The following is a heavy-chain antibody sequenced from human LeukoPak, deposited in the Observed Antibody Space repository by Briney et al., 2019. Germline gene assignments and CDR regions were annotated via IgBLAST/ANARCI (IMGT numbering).Heavy chain of an antibody. V-gene: IGHV3-21*01. J-gene: IGHJ6*03. Sequence: GGSLRLSCAASGFTFSSYSMNWVRQAPGKGLEWVSSISSSGSYIYYADSVKGRFTISRDNAKNSLYLQMNSLRAEDTAVYYCARDYGDYSRYYYYYYTDVWGKGTTVTVSS. D-gene: IGHD4-17*01. CDR3: ARDYGDYSRYYYYYYTDV. CDR1: GFTFSSYS. CDR2: ISSSGSYI.